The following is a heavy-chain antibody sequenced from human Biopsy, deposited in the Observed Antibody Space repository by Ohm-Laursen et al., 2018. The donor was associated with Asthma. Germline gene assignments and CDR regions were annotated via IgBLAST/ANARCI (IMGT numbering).Heavy chain of an antibody. Sequence: SLRLSCTAFGFSFSNFAVHWVRQAPGKGLEWVGVISKDASTQDYADSVKGRFTMARDNSKNTLDLQMNSLREEDTAVYYCVRDGTDDAFDIWGQGTVVSVSS. D-gene: IGHD1-1*01. V-gene: IGHV3-30*01. CDR1: GFSFSNFA. CDR2: ISKDASTQ. CDR3: VRDGTDDAFDI. J-gene: IGHJ3*02.